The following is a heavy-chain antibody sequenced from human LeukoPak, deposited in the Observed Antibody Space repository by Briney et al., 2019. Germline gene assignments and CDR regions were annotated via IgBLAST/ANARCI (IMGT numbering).Heavy chain of an antibody. CDR3: TKKTGEY. Sequence: GVSLRLSCAASGFTFSNYWMTWVRQAPGKGLEWVANIKQDGSERYYVDSVKGRFTISRDNAKNSLYLQMNSLRVEDTAVYYCTKKTGEYWGQGTLVTVSS. J-gene: IGHJ4*02. CDR1: GFTFSNYW. CDR2: IKQDGSER. V-gene: IGHV3-7*03.